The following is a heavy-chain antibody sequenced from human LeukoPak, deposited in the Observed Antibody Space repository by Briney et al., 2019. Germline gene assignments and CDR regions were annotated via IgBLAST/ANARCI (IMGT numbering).Heavy chain of an antibody. CDR3: YLDYYDSSGYSAVY. D-gene: IGHD3-22*01. CDR2: ISYDGSNK. V-gene: IGHV3-30-3*01. CDR1: GFTFSSYA. Sequence: GGSLRLSCAASGFTFSSYAMHWVRQAPGKGPEWVAVISYDGSNKYYADSVKGRFTISRDNSKNTLYLQMNSLRAEDTAVYYSYLDYYDSSGYSAVYWGQGTLVTVSS. J-gene: IGHJ4*02.